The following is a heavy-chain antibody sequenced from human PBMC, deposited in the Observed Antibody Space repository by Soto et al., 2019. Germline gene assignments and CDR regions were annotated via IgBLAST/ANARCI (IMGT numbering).Heavy chain of an antibody. J-gene: IGHJ6*03. Sequence: GGSLRLSCAASGFTFSSYSMNWVRQAPGKGLEWVSYISSSSSTIYYADPVKGRFTISRDKAKNSLYLQMNSLRSEDTAVYYCARADYTTPGWPGNEADNYYYMDVWGKGTTVTVSS. CDR2: ISSSSSTI. CDR3: ARADYTTPGWPGNEADNYYYMDV. D-gene: IGHD1-1*01. V-gene: IGHV3-48*01. CDR1: GFTFSSYS.